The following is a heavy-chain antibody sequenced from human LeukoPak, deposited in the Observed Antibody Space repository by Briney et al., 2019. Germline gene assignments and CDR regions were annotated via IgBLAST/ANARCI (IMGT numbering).Heavy chain of an antibody. CDR2: ISAYSGNT. CDR1: GYTFTSYD. D-gene: IGHD2-2*01. Sequence: ASVKVSCKASGYTFTSYDINWVRQATGQGLEWMGWISAYSGNTNYAQKLQGRVTMTTDTSTSTAYMELRSLRSDDTAVYYCARARRYQLLGRFDPWGQGTLVTVSS. J-gene: IGHJ5*02. CDR3: ARARRYQLLGRFDP. V-gene: IGHV1-18*01.